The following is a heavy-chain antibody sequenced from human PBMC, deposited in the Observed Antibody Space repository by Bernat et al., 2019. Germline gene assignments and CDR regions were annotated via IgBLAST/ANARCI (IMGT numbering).Heavy chain of an antibody. CDR2: ISYDGSNK. V-gene: IGHV3-30*04. Sequence: VQLLESGGGLVQPGGSLRLSCAASGFTFSSYAMSWVRQAPGKGLEWVAVISYDGSNKYYADSVKGRFTISRDNSKNTLYLQMNSLRAEDTAVYYCARTGYSSSWPPRGAFDIWGQGTMVTVSS. D-gene: IGHD6-13*01. CDR3: ARTGYSSSWPPRGAFDI. CDR1: GFTFSSYA. J-gene: IGHJ3*02.